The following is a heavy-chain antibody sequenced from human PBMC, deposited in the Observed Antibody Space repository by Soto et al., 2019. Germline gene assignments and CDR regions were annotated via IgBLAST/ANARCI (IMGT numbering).Heavy chain of an antibody. V-gene: IGHV1-69*01. J-gene: IGHJ6*02. Sequence: QVQLVQSGAEVKKPGSSVKVSCKASGGTFTGNPIIWVRQAPGRGLEWMGGIIPMFGTTNYAQKFQGRVTITADESTTTAYMELHSLRSEDTAVYYCARENSIASLSYYYGMEVWGQGTTVTVSS. CDR2: IIPMFGTT. CDR3: ARENSIASLSYYYGMEV. D-gene: IGHD6-6*01. CDR1: GGTFTGNP.